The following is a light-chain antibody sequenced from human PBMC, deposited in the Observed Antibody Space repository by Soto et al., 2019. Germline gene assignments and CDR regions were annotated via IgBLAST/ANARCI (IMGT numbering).Light chain of an antibody. V-gene: IGLV1-44*01. CDR1: SSNIGSNT. CDR3: ATWDDALNVWV. Sequence: QSVLTQPPSVSGTPGQRVTISCSGSSSNIGSNTVNWYQQLPGTAPKLLIYHDNKRPSGVPDRVSGSKSGTSASLASSGVQSEDDADYYCATWDDALNVWVFGGGTKLTVL. J-gene: IGLJ3*02. CDR2: HDN.